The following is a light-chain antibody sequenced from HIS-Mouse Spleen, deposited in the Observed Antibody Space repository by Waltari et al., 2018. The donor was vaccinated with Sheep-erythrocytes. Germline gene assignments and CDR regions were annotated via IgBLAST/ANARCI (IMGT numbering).Light chain of an antibody. CDR3: CSYAGSYNHV. J-gene: IGLJ1*01. CDR2: DVS. Sequence: QSALTPPRSVSGSPAQSVPIPRTVTRSDVGVYHYVSWYQQHPGKAPKLMIYDVSKRPSGVPDRFSGSKSGNTASLTISGLQAEDEADYYCCSYAGSYNHVFATGTKVTVL. V-gene: IGLV2-11*01. CDR1: RSDVGVYHY.